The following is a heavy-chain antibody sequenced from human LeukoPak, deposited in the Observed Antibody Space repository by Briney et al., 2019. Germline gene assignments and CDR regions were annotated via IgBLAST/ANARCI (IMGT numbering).Heavy chain of an antibody. D-gene: IGHD3-22*01. J-gene: IGHJ4*02. CDR2: VDASGGSI. CDR1: GFTFSSYE. V-gene: IGHV3-48*03. Sequence: GGSLRPSCVASGFTFSSYEMNWVRQAPGKGLQWIAYVDASGGSIYYADSVKGRFTIARDNAKNSLYLQMNSLRAEDTAVYYCARDYYDSSGYYADLDSWGQGTLVTVSS. CDR3: ARDYYDSSGYYADLDS.